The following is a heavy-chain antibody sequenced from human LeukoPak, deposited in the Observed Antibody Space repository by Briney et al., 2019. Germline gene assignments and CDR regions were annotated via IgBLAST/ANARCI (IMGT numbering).Heavy chain of an antibody. V-gene: IGHV3-23*01. CDR2: ISGSGGST. J-gene: IGHJ6*02. CDR3: ASRDGYTNTELYYYGMDV. Sequence: PGGSLRLSCAASGFTFSSYAMSWVRQAPGKGLKWVSAISGSGGSTYYADSVKGRFTISRDNSKNTLYLQMNSLRAEDTAVYYCASRDGYTNTELYYYGMDVWGQGTTVTVSS. CDR1: GFTFSSYA. D-gene: IGHD5-24*01.